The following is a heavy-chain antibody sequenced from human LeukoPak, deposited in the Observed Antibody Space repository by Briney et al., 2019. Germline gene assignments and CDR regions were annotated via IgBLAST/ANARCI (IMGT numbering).Heavy chain of an antibody. V-gene: IGHV1-18*01. CDR2: ISPYNGNR. D-gene: IGHD3-3*01. CDR3: SRGGGIWSGYSYDAFDI. Sequence: ASVKVSCKTSGYTFARYNIAWVRQAPGQGLEWMGYISPYNGNRDYAQKLQDRVTMTTDTSTNTAYIELRSLRSDDTAVYYCSRGGGIWSGYSYDAFDIWGQGTMVTVSS. CDR1: GYTFARYN. J-gene: IGHJ3*02.